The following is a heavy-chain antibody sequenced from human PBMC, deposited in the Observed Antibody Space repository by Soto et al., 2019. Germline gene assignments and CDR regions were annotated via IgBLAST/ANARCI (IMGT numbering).Heavy chain of an antibody. CDR1: GFTFSSYS. J-gene: IGHJ4*02. CDR2: ISSSSSYI. V-gene: IGHV3-21*01. D-gene: IGHD3-10*01. CDR3: AGYTYYGSGSYGY. Sequence: EVQLVESGGGLVKPGGSLRLSCAASGFTFSSYSMNWVRQAPGKGLEWVSSISSSSSYIYYADSVKGRFTISRDNAKNSLYLQMNSLRAEDTAVYYCAGYTYYGSGSYGYWGQGTLVTVSS.